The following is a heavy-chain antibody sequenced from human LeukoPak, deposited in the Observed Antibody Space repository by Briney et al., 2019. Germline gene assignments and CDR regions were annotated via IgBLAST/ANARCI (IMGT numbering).Heavy chain of an antibody. CDR2: INHSGST. Sequence: PSETPSLTCAVYGGSFSGYCWSWIRQPPGKGLEWIGEINHSGSTNYNPSLKSRVTISVDTSKNQFSLKLSSVTAADTAVYYCARTTEAHSWRTRYYDYYMDVWGKGTTVTVSS. D-gene: IGHD6-13*01. J-gene: IGHJ6*03. V-gene: IGHV4-34*01. CDR1: GGSFSGYC. CDR3: ARTTEAHSWRTRYYDYYMDV.